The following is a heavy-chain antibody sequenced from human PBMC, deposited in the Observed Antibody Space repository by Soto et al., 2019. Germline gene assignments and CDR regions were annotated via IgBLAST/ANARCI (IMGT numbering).Heavy chain of an antibody. CDR2: FDPEDGET. Sequence: ASEKVSCKVSGYTLTELSMHWVGQAPGKGFEWMGGFDPEDGETIYAQKFQGRVSMTEDTSTDTAYMELSSLRSEDTAVDYCATLRFFGYQYWGQGTLVTVSS. V-gene: IGHV1-24*01. D-gene: IGHD3-3*01. J-gene: IGHJ4*02. CDR1: GYTLTELS. CDR3: ATLRFFGYQY.